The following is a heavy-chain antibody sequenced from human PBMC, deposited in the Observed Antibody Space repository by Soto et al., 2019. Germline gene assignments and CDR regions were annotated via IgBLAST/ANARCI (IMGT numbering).Heavy chain of an antibody. V-gene: IGHV1-69*01. CDR2: IIPIFGTA. Sequence: QVQLVQSGAEVKKPGSSVKVSCKASGGTFSSYAISWVRQAPGQGLEWMGGIIPIFGTANYAQKFQGRVTSTADESTSTADMELSSLRSEDTAVHYCARIGLKGDYYYNGMDVWGQGTTVTVSS. J-gene: IGHJ6*02. CDR3: ARIGLKGDYYYNGMDV. D-gene: IGHD1-26*01. CDR1: GGTFSSYA.